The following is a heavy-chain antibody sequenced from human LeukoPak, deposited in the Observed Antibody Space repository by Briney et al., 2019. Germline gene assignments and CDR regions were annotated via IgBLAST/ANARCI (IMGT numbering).Heavy chain of an antibody. Sequence: GGSLRLSCAASGFSFSSHPINWVPQAPGKGLEWVSHISSNGNTEYYLDSVRLRFTMSRDNAKNLLFLQLDSLRAEDTAVYYCARDTLNGPFVTSLDYWGQGALVTVSS. J-gene: IGHJ4*02. V-gene: IGHV3-48*03. CDR3: ARDTLNGPFVTSLDY. CDR1: GFSFSSHP. D-gene: IGHD3-9*01. CDR2: ISSNGNTE.